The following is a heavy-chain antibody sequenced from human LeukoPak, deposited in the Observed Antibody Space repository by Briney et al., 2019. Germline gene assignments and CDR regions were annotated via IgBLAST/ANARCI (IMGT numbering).Heavy chain of an antibody. Sequence: GGSLRLSCSASEFTSSNFWMSWVRQAPGKGPEWVANIKQDGSEKYYVDSVKGRFTISRDNAETSLHLQMNSLRAEDTAVYYCARGGNHGDYWYFDLWGRGTLVTVSS. CDR1: EFTSSNFW. J-gene: IGHJ2*01. CDR2: IKQDGSEK. CDR3: ARGGNHGDYWYFDL. V-gene: IGHV3-7*01. D-gene: IGHD4-17*01.